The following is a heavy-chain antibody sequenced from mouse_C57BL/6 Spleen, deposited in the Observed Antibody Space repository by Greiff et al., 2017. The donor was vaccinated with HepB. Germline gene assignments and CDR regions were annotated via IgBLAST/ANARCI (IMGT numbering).Heavy chain of an antibody. Sequence: DVQLQESGPELVKPGASVKISCKASGYSFTGYYMNWVKQSPEKSLEWIGEINPSTGGTTYNQKFKAKATLTVDKSSSTAYMQLKSLTSEDSAVYYCARNPLITTVESGYFDVWGTGTTVTVSS. J-gene: IGHJ1*03. V-gene: IGHV1-42*01. CDR3: ARNPLITTVESGYFDV. D-gene: IGHD1-2*01. CDR1: GYSFTGYY. CDR2: INPSTGGT.